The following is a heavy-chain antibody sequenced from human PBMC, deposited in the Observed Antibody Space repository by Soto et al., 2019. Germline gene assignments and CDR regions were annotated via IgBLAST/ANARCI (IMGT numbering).Heavy chain of an antibody. CDR1: GDSISNVY. CDR3: ATGMGRYLDL. CDR2: VSASART. J-gene: IGHJ2*01. Sequence: QVQLQESGPGLVKPSETLSLTCTVSGDSISNVYWSWIRQPAGKGLDSMGRVSASARTNYNPSLQSRVTMTLDTSKIQFSLRLTYVSAADTAVYFCATGMGRYLDLWGRGTLVIVSS. V-gene: IGHV4-4*07. D-gene: IGHD2-8*01.